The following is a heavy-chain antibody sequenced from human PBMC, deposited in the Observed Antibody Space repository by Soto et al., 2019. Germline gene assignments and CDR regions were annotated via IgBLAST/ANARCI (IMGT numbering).Heavy chain of an antibody. J-gene: IGHJ5*02. Sequence: GGSLRLSCAASGFTFSSYWMHWVRQTAGKGLVWVSQINSDGSATRYADSVKGRFTISRDNAKNTVYLQVNSLRAEDTAVYYCARDRGTHSGTYSFWFDPWGQGTLVTVSS. D-gene: IGHD1-26*01. CDR2: INSDGSAT. V-gene: IGHV3-74*01. CDR1: GFTFSSYW. CDR3: ARDRGTHSGTYSFWFDP.